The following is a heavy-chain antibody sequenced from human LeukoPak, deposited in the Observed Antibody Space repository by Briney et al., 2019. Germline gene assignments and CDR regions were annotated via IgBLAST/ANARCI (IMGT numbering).Heavy chain of an antibody. J-gene: IGHJ6*02. CDR1: GFTFSSYS. D-gene: IGHD3-22*01. CDR3: ARELYDSSPYYYYGMDV. Sequence: GSLRLSCAASGFTFSSYSMNWVRQAPGKGLEWVSSISSSSSYIYYADSVKGRFTISRDNAKNSLYLQMNSLRAEDTAVYYCARELYDSSPYYYYGMDVWGQGTTVTVSS. CDR2: ISSSSSYI. V-gene: IGHV3-21*01.